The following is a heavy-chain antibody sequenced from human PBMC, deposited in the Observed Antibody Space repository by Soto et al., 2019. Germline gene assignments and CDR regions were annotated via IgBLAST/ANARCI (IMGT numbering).Heavy chain of an antibody. D-gene: IGHD2-21*02. J-gene: IGHJ4*02. V-gene: IGHV3-74*01. CDR1: GFKFDYYW. CDR3: ARGGDPDY. CDR2: LQTDGSHP. Sequence: EVQLVESGGGLVQPGGSLGLSCVASGFKFDYYWMHWVRQAPGGGLMWISRLQTDGSHPAYADSVKGRFTISRDNAKNTLYLQMNNLRVEDTAVYYCARGGDPDYWGQGTLVTVSS.